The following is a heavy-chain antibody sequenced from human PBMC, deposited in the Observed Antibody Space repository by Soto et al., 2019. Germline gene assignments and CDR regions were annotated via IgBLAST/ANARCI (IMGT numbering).Heavy chain of an antibody. D-gene: IGHD3-10*01. CDR2: SRNKANSYTT. Sequence: EVQLVESGGGLVQPGGSLRLSCAVSGFTFSDHYMDWVRQAPGKGLEWVGRSRNKANSYTTEYAASVKGRFTISRDDSRNSLYLQRNSLKTEDSALYYCARNSDGSGSYNYYMDVWGKGTTVTVSS. CDR1: GFTFSDHY. J-gene: IGHJ6*03. CDR3: ARNSDGSGSYNYYMDV. V-gene: IGHV3-72*01.